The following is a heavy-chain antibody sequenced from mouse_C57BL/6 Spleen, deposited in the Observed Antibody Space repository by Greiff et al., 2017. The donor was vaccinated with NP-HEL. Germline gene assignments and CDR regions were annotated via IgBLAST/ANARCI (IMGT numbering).Heavy chain of an antibody. CDR3: ARGDYYGSRGGYYAMDY. D-gene: IGHD1-1*01. J-gene: IGHJ4*01. V-gene: IGHV1-81*01. CDR2: IYPRSGNT. CDR1: GYTFTSYG. Sequence: QVHVKQSGAELARPGASVKLSCKASGYTFTSYGISWVKQRTGQGLEWIGEIYPRSGNTYYNEKFKGKATMTADKSSSTAYMELRSLTSEDSAVYFCARGDYYGSRGGYYAMDYWGQGTSVTVSS.